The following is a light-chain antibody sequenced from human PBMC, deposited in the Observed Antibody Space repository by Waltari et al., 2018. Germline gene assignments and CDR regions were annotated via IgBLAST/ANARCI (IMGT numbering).Light chain of an antibody. J-gene: IGLJ3*02. Sequence: QSALTQPPSASGSPGQSVTISCTGTTSDVGGYNYVSWYQQHPGKAPKLVIYEVTRRPSGVPDRFSGSKSGNPASLTVSGLQAEDEANYYCSSYAGSNNLGVFGGGTKLTVL. CDR2: EVT. CDR3: SSYAGSNNLGV. V-gene: IGLV2-8*01. CDR1: TSDVGGYNY.